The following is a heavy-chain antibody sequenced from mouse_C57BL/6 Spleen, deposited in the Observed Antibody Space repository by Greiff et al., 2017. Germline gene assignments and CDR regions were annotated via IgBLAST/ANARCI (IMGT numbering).Heavy chain of an antibody. CDR2: IDPSDSYT. Sequence: VQLQQPGAELVKPGASVKLSCKASGYTFTSYWMQWVKQRPGQGLEWIGEIDPSDSYTNYNQKFKGKATLTVDTSSSTAYMQLSSLTSADSAVYYCAREGDYWGQGTTLTVSS. J-gene: IGHJ2*01. V-gene: IGHV1-50*01. D-gene: IGHD3-3*01. CDR1: GYTFTSYW. CDR3: AREGDY.